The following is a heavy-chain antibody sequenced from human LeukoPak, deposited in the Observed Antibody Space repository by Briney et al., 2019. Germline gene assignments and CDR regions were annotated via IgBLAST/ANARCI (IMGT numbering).Heavy chain of an antibody. J-gene: IGHJ5*02. CDR3: ARLNKPGWFDP. V-gene: IGHV4-59*08. D-gene: IGHD1-14*01. CDR1: GGSISSYY. CDR2: IYYSGST. Sequence: SETLSLTCTVSGGSISSYYWSRIRQPPGKGLEWIGYIYYSGSTNYNPSLKSRVTISVDTSKNQFSLKLSSVTAADTAVYYCARLNKPGWFDPWGQGTLVTVSS.